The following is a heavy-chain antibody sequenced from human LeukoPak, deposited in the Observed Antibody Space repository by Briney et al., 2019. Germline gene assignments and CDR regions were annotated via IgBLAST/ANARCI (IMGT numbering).Heavy chain of an antibody. CDR2: IYYSGST. V-gene: IGHV4-39*07. D-gene: IGHD6-19*01. Sequence: PSETLSLTCTVSGGSISSSSYYWGWIRQPPGKGLEWIGSIYYSGSTYYNPSLKSRVTISVDTSKNQFSLKLSSVTAADTAVYYCARGKGAVAGKGGAFDIWGQGTMVTVSS. CDR1: GGSISSSSYY. CDR3: ARGKGAVAGKGGAFDI. J-gene: IGHJ3*02.